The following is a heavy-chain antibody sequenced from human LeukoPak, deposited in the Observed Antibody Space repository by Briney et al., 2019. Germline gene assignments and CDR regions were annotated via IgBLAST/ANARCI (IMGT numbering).Heavy chain of an antibody. CDR2: IYSGGIT. V-gene: IGHV3-66*01. CDR3: ARGPSPPRGTIAAHRGWLDP. J-gene: IGHJ5*02. D-gene: IGHD6-6*01. Sequence: GGSLRLSCAVSGITVSSSYMSWVRQAPGKGLEWVSVIYSGGITYYADSVKGRFTISRDHSKNTLYLEMNSLRGEDTAVYYCARGPSPPRGTIAAHRGWLDPWGQGTLVIVSS. CDR1: GITVSSSY.